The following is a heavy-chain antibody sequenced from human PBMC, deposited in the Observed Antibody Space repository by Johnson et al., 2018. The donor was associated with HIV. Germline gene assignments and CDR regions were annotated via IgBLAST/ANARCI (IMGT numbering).Heavy chain of an antibody. D-gene: IGHD3-22*01. Sequence: VQLVESGGGLVQPGRSLKLSCAVSGFTVNGNYMSWVRQAPGKGLEWVSVIYSGGSTYYADSVKGRFTISRDNSKNTLYLQMNSLRAEDTAVYYCARVGDCSGYYFYAFDIWGQGTMGTVSS. CDR2: IYSGGST. J-gene: IGHJ3*02. CDR3: ARVGDCSGYYFYAFDI. V-gene: IGHV3-66*01. CDR1: GFTVNGNY.